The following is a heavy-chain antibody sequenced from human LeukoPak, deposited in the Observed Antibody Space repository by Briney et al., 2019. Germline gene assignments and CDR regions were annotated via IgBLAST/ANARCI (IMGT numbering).Heavy chain of an antibody. D-gene: IGHD3-10*01. CDR1: GYTFTGYY. Sequence: ASVKVSCKASGYTFTGYYMHWVRQAPGQGLEWMGWINPNSGGTNYAQKFQGRVTMTRDTSISTAYMELSRLRSEDTAVYYCARAGGSGSYFDYWGQGTLVTVSS. V-gene: IGHV1-2*02. CDR2: INPNSGGT. CDR3: ARAGGSGSYFDY. J-gene: IGHJ4*02.